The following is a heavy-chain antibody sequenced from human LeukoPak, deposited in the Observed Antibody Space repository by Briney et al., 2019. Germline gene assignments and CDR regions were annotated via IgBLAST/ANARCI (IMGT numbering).Heavy chain of an antibody. CDR2: MNPNSGDT. CDR3: ARYHLNYDILTGYYGAPYYFDY. CDR1: GYTFTSYD. Sequence: GASVKVSCKASGYTFTSYDINWVRQATGQGLEWMGWMNPNSGDTAYTQNFQGRVTITRNTSISTAYMELSSLRSEDTAVYYCARYHLNYDILTGYYGAPYYFDYWGQGTLVTVSS. V-gene: IGHV1-8*03. D-gene: IGHD3-9*01. J-gene: IGHJ4*02.